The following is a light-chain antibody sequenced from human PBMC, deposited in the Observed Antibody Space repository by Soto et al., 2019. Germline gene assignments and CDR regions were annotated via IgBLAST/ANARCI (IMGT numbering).Light chain of an antibody. CDR3: SSHTSSRTFV. CDR1: STDVGGYNY. J-gene: IGLJ1*01. Sequence: QSVLTQPSSVSASAGQSITISCTGSSTDVGGYNYVSWYQQHPGKAPKLMISEVNKRPSGVSDRFSGSKSGNTASLTISGLQAEDEADYYCSSHTSSRTFVFGTATKVTV. CDR2: EVN. V-gene: IGLV2-14*01.